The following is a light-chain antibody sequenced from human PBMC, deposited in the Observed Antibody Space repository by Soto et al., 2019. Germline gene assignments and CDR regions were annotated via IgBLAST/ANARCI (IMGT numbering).Light chain of an antibody. CDR1: SSDVGNYIF. CDR2: DIN. Sequence: TQPSSLSVSPGQSITISFTGTSSDVGNYIFVSCYLQHPGKAPKLMIYDINNRPSGVSNRFSGSKSVNTASLTISGLQAEDEADYYCVPYTTSASYVFGTGTNVTVL. V-gene: IGLV2-14*01. CDR3: VPYTTSASYV. J-gene: IGLJ1*01.